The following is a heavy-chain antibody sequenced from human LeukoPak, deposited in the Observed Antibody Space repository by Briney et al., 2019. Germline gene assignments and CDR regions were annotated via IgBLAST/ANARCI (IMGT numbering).Heavy chain of an antibody. V-gene: IGHV3-23*01. CDR3: ARWKWLLTFLL. CDR2: ISGSGGST. CDR1: GFTFSSYA. J-gene: IGHJ4*02. D-gene: IGHD5-12*01. Sequence: PGGSLRLSRAASGFTFSSYAMSWVRQAPGKGLEWVSAISGSGGSTYYADSVKGRFTISRDNSKNTLYLQMNSLRAEDTAVYYCARWKWLLTFLLWGQGTLVTVSS.